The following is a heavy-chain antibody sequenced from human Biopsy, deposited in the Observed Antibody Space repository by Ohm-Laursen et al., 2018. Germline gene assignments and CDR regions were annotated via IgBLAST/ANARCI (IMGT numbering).Heavy chain of an antibody. CDR2: IWYDGSNE. CDR1: GFNFNHYA. D-gene: IGHD1-26*01. V-gene: IGHV3-33*08. Sequence: SLRLSCSASGFNFNHYAMHWVRQAPGKGLEWVSIIWYDGSNEYYADSVKGRFTISRDNSKNTVFLQMSSLRAEDTGVYYCARDPIVGSKADGMDVWGQGTTVTVSS. CDR3: ARDPIVGSKADGMDV. J-gene: IGHJ6*02.